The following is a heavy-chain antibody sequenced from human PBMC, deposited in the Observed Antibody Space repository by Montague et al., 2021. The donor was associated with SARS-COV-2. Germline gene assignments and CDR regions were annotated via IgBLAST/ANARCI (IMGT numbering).Heavy chain of an antibody. D-gene: IGHD1-26*01. CDR1: GGSISSSSYY. CDR3: ARVKWELSVGNVFDI. CDR2: IYHSGST. J-gene: IGHJ3*02. Sequence: SETLSLTCTVSGGSISSSSYYWAWIRQPPGKGLEWIGSIYHSGSTFYNPSLKSRVSMSVDTSKNQFSLKLSPVIAADTAMYYCARVKWELSVGNVFDIWGQGTMVTVSS. V-gene: IGHV4-39*01.